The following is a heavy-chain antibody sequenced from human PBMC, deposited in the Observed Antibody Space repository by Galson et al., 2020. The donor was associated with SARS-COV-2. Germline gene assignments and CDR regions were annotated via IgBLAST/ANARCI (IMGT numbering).Heavy chain of an antibody. V-gene: IGHV3-30*04. CDR2: ISYDGSNK. CDR3: ARTCSPDYSSSCYYYGMDV. CDR1: GFTFSSYA. J-gene: IGHJ6*02. Sequence: GGSLRLSCAASGFTFSSYAMHWVRQAPGKGLEWVAVISYDGSNKYYADSVKGRFTISRDNSKNTLYLQMNSLRAEDTAVYYCARTCSPDYSSSCYYYGMDVWGQGTTVTVSS. D-gene: IGHD6-13*01.